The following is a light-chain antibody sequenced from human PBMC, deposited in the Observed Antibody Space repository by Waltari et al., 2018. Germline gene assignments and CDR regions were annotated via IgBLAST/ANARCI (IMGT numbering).Light chain of an antibody. J-gene: IGLJ2*01. Sequence: SYELTQPPSVSVSPGQTARITCSGDALPKQYASWYQQKPGQAPVLVIYKDSERPSGIPERFSGSSSGTTVTLTISGGQAEDEADYYGQSADSSGTYVVFGGGTKLTVL. CDR2: KDS. V-gene: IGLV3-25*03. CDR1: ALPKQY. CDR3: QSADSSGTYVV.